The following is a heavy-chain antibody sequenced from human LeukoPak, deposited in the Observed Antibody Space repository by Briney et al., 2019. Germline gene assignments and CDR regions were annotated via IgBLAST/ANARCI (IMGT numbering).Heavy chain of an antibody. CDR2: IYYSGRT. Sequence: SETLSLTCTVSGGSISNYYWSWIRQPPEKGLEWLGYIYYSGRTNYNPSLKSRVTMSVDTSKNQFSLKLSSVTAADTAVYYCARERWLLGYDYFDYWGQGTLVTVSS. V-gene: IGHV4-59*12. CDR1: GGSISNYY. CDR3: ARERWLLGYDYFDY. J-gene: IGHJ4*02. D-gene: IGHD3-22*01.